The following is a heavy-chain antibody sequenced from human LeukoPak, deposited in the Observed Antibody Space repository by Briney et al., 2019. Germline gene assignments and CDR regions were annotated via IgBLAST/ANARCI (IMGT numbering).Heavy chain of an antibody. J-gene: IGHJ4*02. V-gene: IGHV3-23*01. Sequence: GGSLRLSCAASGFTFSSYSMNWVRQAPGKGLEWVSAISGSGGSTYYADSVKGRFTISRDNSKNTLYLQMNSLRAEDTAVYYCAKPRTPFSGGSCYYDYWGQGTLVTVSS. CDR1: GFTFSSYS. CDR2: ISGSGGST. D-gene: IGHD2-15*01. CDR3: AKPRTPFSGGSCYYDY.